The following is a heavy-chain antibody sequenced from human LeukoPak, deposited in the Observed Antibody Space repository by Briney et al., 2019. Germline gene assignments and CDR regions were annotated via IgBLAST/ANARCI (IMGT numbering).Heavy chain of an antibody. J-gene: IGHJ4*02. CDR1: GDSVSSSSAA. D-gene: IGHD6-13*01. Sequence: SQTLSLTCAISGDSVSSSSAAWNWIRQSPSRGLEWLGRTYYRSKWYNDYAVSVKSRITINPDTSKNQFSLQLNSVTPEDTAVYYCARDQEGMAAAGNSYYFDYWGQGTLVTVSS. V-gene: IGHV6-1*01. CDR3: ARDQEGMAAAGNSYYFDY. CDR2: TYYRSKWYN.